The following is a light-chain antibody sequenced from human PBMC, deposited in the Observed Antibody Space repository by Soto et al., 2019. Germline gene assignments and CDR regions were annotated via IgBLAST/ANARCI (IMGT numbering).Light chain of an antibody. J-gene: IGKJ5*01. CDR3: QQRSSWPPT. Sequence: EIVMTQSPATLSVSPGEIATLYFSASQNIDINLVWYQQKPGQAPRLLIFRASTRATDIPARFSGSGSGTEFTLTISSLQSEDFAVYYCQQRSSWPPTFGQGTRLEIK. CDR1: QNIDIN. CDR2: RAS. V-gene: IGKV3-15*01.